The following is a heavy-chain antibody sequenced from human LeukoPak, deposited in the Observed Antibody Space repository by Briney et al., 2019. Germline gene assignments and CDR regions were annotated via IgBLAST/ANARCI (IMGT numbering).Heavy chain of an antibody. CDR3: AKDKQWLVQIDY. Sequence: GGSLRLSCAASGFTFSSYGMHWVRQAPGKGLEWVAVISYDGSNKYCADSVKGRFTISRDNSKNTLYLQMNSLRAEDTAVYYCAKDKQWLVQIDYWGQGTLVTVSS. CDR2: ISYDGSNK. V-gene: IGHV3-30*18. CDR1: GFTFSSYG. D-gene: IGHD6-19*01. J-gene: IGHJ4*02.